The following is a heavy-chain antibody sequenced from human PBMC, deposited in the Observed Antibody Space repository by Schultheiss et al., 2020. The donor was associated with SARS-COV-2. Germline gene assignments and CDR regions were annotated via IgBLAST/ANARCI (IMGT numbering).Heavy chain of an antibody. D-gene: IGHD6-19*01. CDR1: GGSISSYY. J-gene: IGHJ4*02. V-gene: IGHV4-59*01. Sequence: SETLSLTCTASGGSISSYYWSWIRQPPGKGLEWIGYIYYSGSTNYNPSLKSRVTISVDTSKNQFSLKLSSVTAADTAVYYCASRWYSSGWYWRYWGQGTLVTVSS. CDR3: ASRWYSSGWYWRY. CDR2: IYYSGST.